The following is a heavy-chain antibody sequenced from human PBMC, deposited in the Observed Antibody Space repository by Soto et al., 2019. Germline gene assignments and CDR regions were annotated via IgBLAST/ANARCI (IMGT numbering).Heavy chain of an antibody. CDR3: ARGGCISTSCYFDY. J-gene: IGHJ4*02. V-gene: IGHV4-61*01. CDR2: IYYGGST. D-gene: IGHD2-2*01. Sequence: PSETLSLTCTVSGGSVSSGSYYWIWIRQAPGKGLEWIGYIYYGGSTNYNPSLKSRVTISVDTSKNQFSLKLSSVTAADTAVYYCARGGCISTSCYFDYWGQGTLVTVSS. CDR1: GGSVSSGSYY.